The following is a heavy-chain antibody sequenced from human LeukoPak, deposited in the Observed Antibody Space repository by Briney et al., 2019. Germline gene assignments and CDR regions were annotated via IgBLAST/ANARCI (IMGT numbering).Heavy chain of an antibody. CDR2: ISAYNGNT. Sequence: ASVTVSCKASGYTFISYGISWVRQAPGQGLEWMGWISAYNGNTNYRQKLQGRVTMTTDTSTNTAYMDLRSLRSDDTAVYYCARGHYGSGIHQGAFDIWGQGTIVTVSS. J-gene: IGHJ3*02. V-gene: IGHV1-18*01. CDR3: ARGHYGSGIHQGAFDI. D-gene: IGHD3-10*01. CDR1: GYTFISYG.